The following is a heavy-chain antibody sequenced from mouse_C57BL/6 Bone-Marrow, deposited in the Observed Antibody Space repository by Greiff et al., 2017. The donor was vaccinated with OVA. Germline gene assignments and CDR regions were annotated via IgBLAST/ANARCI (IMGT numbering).Heavy chain of an antibody. D-gene: IGHD4-1*02. CDR3: ARDAYNWPWFAY. CDR1: GFTFSDFY. Sequence: EVKLVESGGGLVQSGRSLRLSCATSGFTFSDFYMEWVRQAPGKGLEWIAASRNKANDYTTEYSASVKGRFIVSRDTSQSILYLQMNALRAEDTAIYYCARDAYNWPWFAYWGQGTLVTVSA. J-gene: IGHJ3*01. V-gene: IGHV7-1*01. CDR2: SRNKANDYTT.